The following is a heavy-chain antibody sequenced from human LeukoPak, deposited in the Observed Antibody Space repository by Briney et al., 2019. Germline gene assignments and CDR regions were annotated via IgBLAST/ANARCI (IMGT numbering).Heavy chain of an antibody. CDR1: GYTFTSYG. CDR2: INPTSGGA. J-gene: IGHJ4*02. Sequence: ASVNVSCKASGYTFTSYGISWVRQAPGQGLEWMGRINPTSGGAIYAQKFQGRVTMTRDTSITTAYMELSRLRSDDTAVYYCARYCSSTSCYTYFDYWGQGTLVTVSS. D-gene: IGHD2-2*02. V-gene: IGHV1-2*06. CDR3: ARYCSSTSCYTYFDY.